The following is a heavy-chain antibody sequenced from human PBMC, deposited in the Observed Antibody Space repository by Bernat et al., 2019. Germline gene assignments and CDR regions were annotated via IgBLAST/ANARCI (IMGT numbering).Heavy chain of an antibody. J-gene: IGHJ1*01. Sequence: QVQLLQSGAEVTKPGASVKVSCKASGYIFTNYAMHWVRQAPGQSLEWMGWINGGNGDTKYSAKFQDRVTITRDTSATTAYMDLSSLRSEDTAVYYCASHPWGTTDLHHWGQGALVTVS. V-gene: IGHV1-3*01. CDR1: GYIFTNYA. D-gene: IGHD1-1*01. CDR3: ASHPWGTTDLHH. CDR2: INGGNGDT.